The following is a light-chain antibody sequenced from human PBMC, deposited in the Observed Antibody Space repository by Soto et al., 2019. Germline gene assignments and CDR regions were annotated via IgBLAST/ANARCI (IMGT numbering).Light chain of an antibody. CDR3: SSFTTTITRYA. CDR1: SSDVGGYNY. CDR2: EVS. J-gene: IGLJ1*01. V-gene: IGLV2-14*01. Sequence: QSVLTQPASVSGSPGQSITISCTGTSSDVGGYNYVSWFQHHPGKAPKLIIYEVSYRPSGVSARFSGSKSGDTASLTISGLQDEDEADYYCSSFTTTITRYAFGTGTKLTVL.